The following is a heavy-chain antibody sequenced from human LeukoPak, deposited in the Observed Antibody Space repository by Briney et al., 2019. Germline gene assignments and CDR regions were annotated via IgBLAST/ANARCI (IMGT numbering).Heavy chain of an antibody. D-gene: IGHD6-19*01. V-gene: IGHV3-30*18. CDR1: GFTVSSNY. J-gene: IGHJ3*02. Sequence: PGGSLRLSCAASGFTVSSNYMSWVRQAPGKGLEWVAVISYDGSNKYYADSVKGRFTISRDNSKNTLYLQMNSLRAEDTAVYYCAKLPIAVAGISSLGAFDIWGQGTMVTVSS. CDR2: ISYDGSNK. CDR3: AKLPIAVAGISSLGAFDI.